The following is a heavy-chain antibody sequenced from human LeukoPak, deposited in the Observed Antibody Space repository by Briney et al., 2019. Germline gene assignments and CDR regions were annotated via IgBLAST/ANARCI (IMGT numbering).Heavy chain of an antibody. Sequence: GSLRLSCAASGFTFDDYTMHWVRQTPGKGLEWVSLISWDGVSTYYVDSVKGRFTISRDNSKNSLYLQMNSLRTEDTALYYCATGANGNYGIYYFDYWGQGTLVTVSS. CDR1: GFTFDDYT. CDR3: ATGANGNYGIYYFDY. J-gene: IGHJ4*02. CDR2: ISWDGVST. V-gene: IGHV3-43*01. D-gene: IGHD4-17*01.